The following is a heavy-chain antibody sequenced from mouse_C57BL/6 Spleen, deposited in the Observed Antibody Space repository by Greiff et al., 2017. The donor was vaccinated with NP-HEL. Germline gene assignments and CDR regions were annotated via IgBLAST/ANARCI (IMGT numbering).Heavy chain of an antibody. J-gene: IGHJ3*01. CDR1: GFSLSTFGMG. V-gene: IGHV8-8*01. CDR3: ARIERGITTVDGFAY. D-gene: IGHD1-1*01. Sequence: QVTLKESGPGILQPSQTLSLTCSFSGFSLSTFGMGVGWIRQPSGKGLVWLAHIWWGDDKYYNPALKSRLTSAKDTSKNQVFRKIANVDTADTATYYCARIERGITTVDGFAYWGQGTLVTVSA. CDR2: IWWGDDK.